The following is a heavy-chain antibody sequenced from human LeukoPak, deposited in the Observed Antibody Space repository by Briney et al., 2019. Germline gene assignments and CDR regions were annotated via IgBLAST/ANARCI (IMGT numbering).Heavy chain of an antibody. CDR1: GYSISSGYY. V-gene: IGHV4-38-2*01. CDR2: IYHSGST. Sequence: SETLSLTCAVSGYSISSGYYWGWIRQPPGKGLEWIGSIYHSGSTYYNPSLKSRVTISVDTSKNQFSLKLSSVTAADTAVYYCARGRWRGAVAGTLAGYWGQGTLVTVSS. J-gene: IGHJ4*02. CDR3: ARGRWRGAVAGTLAGY. D-gene: IGHD6-19*01.